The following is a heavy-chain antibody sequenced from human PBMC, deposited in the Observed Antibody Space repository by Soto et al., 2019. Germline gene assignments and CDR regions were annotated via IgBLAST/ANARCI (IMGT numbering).Heavy chain of an antibody. CDR1: GGTISSWY. CDR2: IYYSGST. D-gene: IGHD1-26*01. CDR3: ARRYGSTIDY. V-gene: IGHV4-59*08. Sequence: SETLSLTCTVSGGTISSWYWSWIRQPPGKGLEWIGYIYYSGSTNCNPSLKSRVTISVDTSKNQFSLKLSSVTAADTAVYYCARRYGSTIDYWGQGTLVTVSS. J-gene: IGHJ4*02.